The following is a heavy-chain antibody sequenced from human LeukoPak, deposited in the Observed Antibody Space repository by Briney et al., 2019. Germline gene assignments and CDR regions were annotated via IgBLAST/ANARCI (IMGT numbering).Heavy chain of an antibody. CDR3: ARGYYYDSTPPRY. J-gene: IGHJ4*02. Sequence: PSETLSLTCTVSGGSISSYYWSWIRQPPGKGLEWIGYIYYSGSTNYNPSLKSRVTMSVDTSKNQFSLKLSSVTAADTAVYYCARGYYYDSTPPRYWGQGTLVTVSS. CDR2: IYYSGST. V-gene: IGHV4-59*01. D-gene: IGHD3-22*01. CDR1: GGSISSYY.